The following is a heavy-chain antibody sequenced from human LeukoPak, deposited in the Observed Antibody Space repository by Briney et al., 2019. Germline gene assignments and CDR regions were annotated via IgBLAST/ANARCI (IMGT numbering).Heavy chain of an antibody. J-gene: IGHJ4*02. CDR2: IYHSGST. V-gene: IGHV4-38-2*01. Sequence: SETLSLTCAVPGYSISSGYYWGWIRQPPGKGLEWIGSIYHSGSTYYNPSLKSGVTISVDTSKNQFSLKLSSVTAADTAGYYWARASSGWYAGGYFDYWGQGTLVTVSS. CDR1: GYSISSGYY. D-gene: IGHD6-19*01. CDR3: ARASSGWYAGGYFDY.